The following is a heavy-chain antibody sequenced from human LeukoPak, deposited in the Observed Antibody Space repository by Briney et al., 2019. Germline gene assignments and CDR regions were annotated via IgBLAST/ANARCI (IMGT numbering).Heavy chain of an antibody. V-gene: IGHV4-38-2*02. CDR3: ARRPSAAGYNWFDP. CDR1: GYSISSGYY. D-gene: IGHD6-13*01. CDR2: IYHSGST. J-gene: IGHJ5*02. Sequence: PSETLSLTCTVSGYSISSGYYWGWIRQPPGKGLEWIGSIYHSGSTYYNPSLKSRVTISVDTSKNQFSLKLSSVTAADTAVYCCARRPSAAGYNWFDPWGQGTLVTVSS.